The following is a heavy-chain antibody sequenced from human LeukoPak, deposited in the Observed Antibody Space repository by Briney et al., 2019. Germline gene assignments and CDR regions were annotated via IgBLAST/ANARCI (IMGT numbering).Heavy chain of an antibody. CDR2: ISGSGGST. CDR1: GFTFSSYA. CDR3: AKEGYYDSSGYYYYYYYYYMDV. J-gene: IGHJ6*03. Sequence: GGSLRLSCAASGFTFSSYAMSWVRQAPGKGLERVSAISGSGGSTYYADSVKGRFTISRDNSKNTLYLQMNSLRAEDTAVYYCAKEGYYDSSGYYYYYYYYYMDVWGKGTTVTVSS. V-gene: IGHV3-23*01. D-gene: IGHD3-22*01.